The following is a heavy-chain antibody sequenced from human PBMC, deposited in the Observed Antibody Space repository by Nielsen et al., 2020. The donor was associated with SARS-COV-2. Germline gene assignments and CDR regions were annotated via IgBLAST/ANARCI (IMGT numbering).Heavy chain of an antibody. CDR2: IWFDGSNQ. CDR3: ASLKLPEYSSSSVFYNYMDV. V-gene: IGHV3-33*01. D-gene: IGHD6-6*01. Sequence: WIRQPPGKGLEWVTVIWFDGSNQKYADSVKGRFTISRDNSKNTLFLQMNSLRVEDTALYYCASLKLPEYSSSSVFYNYMDVWGKGTTVTVSS. J-gene: IGHJ6*03.